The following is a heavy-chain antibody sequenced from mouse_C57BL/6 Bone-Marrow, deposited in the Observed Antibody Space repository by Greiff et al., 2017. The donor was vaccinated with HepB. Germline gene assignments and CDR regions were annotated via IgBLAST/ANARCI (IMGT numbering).Heavy chain of an antibody. D-gene: IGHD1-1*01. CDR2: IYPGDGDT. CDR3: ERHGSSYDY. J-gene: IGHJ2*01. CDR1: GYAFSSSW. V-gene: IGHV1-82*01. Sequence: VQLQQSGPELVKPGASVKISCKASGYAFSSSWMNWVKQRPGKGLEWIGRIYPGDGDTNYNGKFKGKATLTADKSSSTAYMQLSSLTSEDSSVYFCERHGSSYDYWGQGTTLTVSS.